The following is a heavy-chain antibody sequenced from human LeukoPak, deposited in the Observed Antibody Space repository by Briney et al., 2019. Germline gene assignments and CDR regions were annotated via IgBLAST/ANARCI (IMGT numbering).Heavy chain of an antibody. CDR1: GLTFRNYV. V-gene: IGHV3-23*01. D-gene: IGHD2-15*01. J-gene: IGHJ4*02. Sequence: PGGSLSLSWAASGLTFRNYVMSWVRQAPGKGVEWDSVICANDGNTYYADAVKGRFIISRDNSKDTLYLQMDSLRAEDTAVYYCAKGSGSSCYSPCDYLGQGILVTVSS. CDR2: ICANDGNT. CDR3: AKGSGSSCYSPCDY.